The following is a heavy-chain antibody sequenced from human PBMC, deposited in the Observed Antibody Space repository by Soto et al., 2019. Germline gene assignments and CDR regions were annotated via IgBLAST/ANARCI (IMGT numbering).Heavy chain of an antibody. CDR1: GYTFTSYG. V-gene: IGHV1-18*01. CDR3: ARYGDNWNYVRLYYYYYMEV. D-gene: IGHD1-7*01. Sequence: ASVKVSCKASGYTFTSYGISWVRQAPGQGLEWMGWISAYNGNTNYAQKLQGRVTMTTDTSTSTAYMELRSLRSDDTAVYYCARYGDNWNYVRLYYYYYMEVWGKGTTVTVSS. CDR2: ISAYNGNT. J-gene: IGHJ6*03.